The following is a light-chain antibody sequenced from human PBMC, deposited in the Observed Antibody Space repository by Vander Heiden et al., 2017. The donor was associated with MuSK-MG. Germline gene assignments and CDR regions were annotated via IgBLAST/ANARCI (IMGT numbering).Light chain of an antibody. CDR2: DAS. V-gene: IGKV1-5*01. CDR1: QSVSSR. Sequence: DIQMNQSPSTLSASVGDRVTITCRASQSVSSRLAWYQQQPGKAPKLLIFDASTLESGVPSRFSGSGFGTKFTLTISSLQPEDFAVYYCQQFNAYPWTFGQGSKVXFK. CDR3: QQFNAYPWT. J-gene: IGKJ1*01.